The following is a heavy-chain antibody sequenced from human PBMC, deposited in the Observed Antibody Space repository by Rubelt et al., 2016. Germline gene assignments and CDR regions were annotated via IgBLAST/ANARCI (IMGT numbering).Heavy chain of an antibody. V-gene: IGHV1-24*01. J-gene: IGHJ4*02. D-gene: IGHD4-17*01. CDR3: AIRQPDYGDLDFDY. CDR1: GYTLTELS. CDR2: FDPEDGET. Sequence: QVQLVQSGAEVKKPGASVKVSCKVSGYTLTELSMHWVRQAPGKGLEWMGGFDPEDGETIYAQKFQGRATMTEATSTDTAYMELSSLRSEDTAVYYCAIRQPDYGDLDFDYWGQGTLVTVSS.